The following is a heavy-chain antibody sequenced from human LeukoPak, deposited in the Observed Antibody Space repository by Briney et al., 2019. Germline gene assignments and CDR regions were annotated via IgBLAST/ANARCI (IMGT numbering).Heavy chain of an antibody. D-gene: IGHD3-22*01. CDR3: ARVRYDTYYFDY. V-gene: IGHV1-18*01. CDR2: ISAYNGNT. J-gene: IGHJ4*02. Sequence: ASVKVSCKASGYTFTSYGISWVRQAPGQGLEWMGWISAYNGNTHYAQKLQGRVTMTTDTSTSTAYMELRSLRSDDTAVYYCARVRYDTYYFDYWGQGTLVTVSS. CDR1: GYTFTSYG.